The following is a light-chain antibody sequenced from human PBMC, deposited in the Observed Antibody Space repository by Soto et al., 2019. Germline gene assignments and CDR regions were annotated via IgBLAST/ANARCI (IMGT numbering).Light chain of an antibody. CDR1: RSISSW. J-gene: IGKJ1*01. V-gene: IGKV1-5*01. CDR2: DAS. Sequence: DTQMTQSPSTLSASVGDRVTITCRASRSISSWLAWYQQKPGKAPKLLIYDASSLESGVPSRFSGSGSGTEFTLTVSSLQPDDFATYYCQQYNTYPSFGQGTKVDIK. CDR3: QQYNTYPS.